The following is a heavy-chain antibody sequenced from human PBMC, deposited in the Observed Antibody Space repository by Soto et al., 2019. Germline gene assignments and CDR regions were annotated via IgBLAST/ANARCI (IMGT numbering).Heavy chain of an antibody. V-gene: IGHV4-30-4*01. CDR3: ARDSLRLVPAAMGNIYYYYGMDV. D-gene: IGHD2-2*01. CDR1: GGSISSGDYY. J-gene: IGHJ6*02. Sequence: PSETLSLTCTVSGGSISSGDYYWSWIRQPPEKGLERIGYIYYSGSTYYNPSLKRRVTISVDTSKNQFSLKLSSVTAADTAVYYCARDSLRLVPAAMGNIYYYYGMDVWGQGTTVTVSS. CDR2: IYYSGST.